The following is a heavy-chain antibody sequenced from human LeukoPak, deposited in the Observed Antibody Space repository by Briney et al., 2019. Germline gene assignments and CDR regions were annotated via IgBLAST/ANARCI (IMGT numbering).Heavy chain of an antibody. CDR1: GFTFSSYA. CDR3: AKDVTMVRGVINYYYGMDV. Sequence: QAGGSLRLSCAASGFTFSSYAMSWVRQAPGKGLEWVSAISGSGGSTYYADSVKGRFTISGDNSKNTLYLQMNSLRAEDTAVYYCAKDVTMVRGVINYYYGMDVWGQGTTVTVSS. V-gene: IGHV3-23*01. CDR2: ISGSGGST. J-gene: IGHJ6*02. D-gene: IGHD3-10*01.